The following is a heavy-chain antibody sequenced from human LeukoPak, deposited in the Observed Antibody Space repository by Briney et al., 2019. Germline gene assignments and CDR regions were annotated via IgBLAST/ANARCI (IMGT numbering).Heavy chain of an antibody. CDR2: IIPIFGTA. CDR1: GGTFSSYA. V-gene: IGHV1-69*13. D-gene: IGHD3-10*01. Sequence: ASVKVSCKASGGTFSSYAISWVRQAPGQGLESMGGIIPIFGTANYAQKFQGRVTITADESTSTAYMELSSLRSEDTAVYYCARDLGITLVRGALYNYGMDVWGQGTTVTVSS. J-gene: IGHJ6*02. CDR3: ARDLGITLVRGALYNYGMDV.